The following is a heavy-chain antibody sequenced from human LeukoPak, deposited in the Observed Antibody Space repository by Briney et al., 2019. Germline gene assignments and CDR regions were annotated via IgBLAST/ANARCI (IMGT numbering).Heavy chain of an antibody. CDR3: ARVCY. V-gene: IGHV4-34*01. J-gene: IGHJ4*02. CDR2: INHSGST. CDR1: GGSFSGYY. Sequence: SETLTLTCAVYGGSFSGYYWSWIRQPPGKGLEWIGEINHSGSTNYNPSLKSRVTISVDTSKNQFSLKLSSVTAADTAVYYCARVCYWGQGTLVTVSS. D-gene: IGHD3-10*02.